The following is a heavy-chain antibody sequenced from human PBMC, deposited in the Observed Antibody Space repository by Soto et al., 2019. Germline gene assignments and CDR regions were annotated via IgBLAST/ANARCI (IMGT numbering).Heavy chain of an antibody. CDR2: IWYDGSNK. D-gene: IGHD6-25*01. CDR1: GFTFSSYG. CDR3: ARGLIAARVLTFDY. V-gene: IGHV3-33*01. J-gene: IGHJ4*02. Sequence: PGGSLRLSCAASGFTFSSYGMHWVRQAPGKGLEWVAVIWYDGSNKYYADSVKGRFTISRDNSKNTLYLQMNSLGAEDTAVYYCARGLIAARVLTFDYWGQGTLVTVSS.